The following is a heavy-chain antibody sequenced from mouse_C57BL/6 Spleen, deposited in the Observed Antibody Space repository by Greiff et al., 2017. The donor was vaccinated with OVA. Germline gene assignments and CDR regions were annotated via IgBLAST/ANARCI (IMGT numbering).Heavy chain of an antibody. V-gene: IGHV1-81*01. J-gene: IGHJ4*01. CDR2: IYPRSGNT. CDR3: ARSGYYYGSRDYAMDY. D-gene: IGHD1-1*01. Sequence: VKLQESGAELARPGASVKLSCKASGYTFTSYGISWVKQRTGQGLEWIGEIYPRSGNTYYNEKFKGKATLTADKSSSTAYMELRSLTSEDSAVYFCARSGYYYGSRDYAMDYWGQGTSVTVSS. CDR1: GYTFTSYG.